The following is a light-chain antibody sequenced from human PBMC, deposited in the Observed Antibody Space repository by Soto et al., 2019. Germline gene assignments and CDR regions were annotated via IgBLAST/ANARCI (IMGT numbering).Light chain of an antibody. J-gene: IGLJ2*01. CDR3: CSYAGNYGVV. Sequence: QSALTQPRSVSGSPGQSVTISCTGTSSDVGYYNFDSWYQQHPGKAPKLMIYDVSKRPSGVPDRFSGSKSGNTASLTISGLKAEDEADYYCCSYAGNYGVVFGGGTKLTVL. CDR1: SSDVGYYNF. CDR2: DVS. V-gene: IGLV2-11*01.